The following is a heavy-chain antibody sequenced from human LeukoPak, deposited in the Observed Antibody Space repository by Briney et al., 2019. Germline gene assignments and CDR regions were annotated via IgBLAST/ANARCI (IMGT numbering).Heavy chain of an antibody. Sequence: PSETLSLTCAVYGGSFSGYYWSWIRQPPGKGLEWSGEINHSGSTNYNPSLKSRVTISVDTSKNQFSLKLSSVTAADTAVYYCARDGDCFDYWGQRTPVTVSS. CDR3: ARDGDCFDY. CDR1: GGSFSGYY. J-gene: IGHJ4*02. D-gene: IGHD2-21*01. CDR2: INHSGST. V-gene: IGHV4-34*01.